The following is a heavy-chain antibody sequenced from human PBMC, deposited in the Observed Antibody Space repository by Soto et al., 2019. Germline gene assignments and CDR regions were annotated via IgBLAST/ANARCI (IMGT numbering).Heavy chain of an antibody. Sequence: PSETLSLTCTVSGASISRGPYCWAWIRQPPGKGLEWVGSLCYRGNYYRPSLKSRVTISVDTSKNQLSLNLTSVTAADTAIYYCSRRAPEGFDPWVQGTLVTVSS. CDR3: SRRAPEGFDP. J-gene: IGHJ5*02. CDR1: GASISRGPYC. CDR2: LCYRGN. V-gene: IGHV4-39*01.